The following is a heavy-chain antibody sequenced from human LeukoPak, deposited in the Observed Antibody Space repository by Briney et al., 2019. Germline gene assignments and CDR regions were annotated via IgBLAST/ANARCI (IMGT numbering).Heavy chain of an antibody. CDR1: GYTFTSYA. CDR2: INAGNGNT. Sequence: ASVKVSCKASGYTFTSYAMHWVRQAPGQRLEWMGWINAGNGNTKYSQKFQGRVTMTRDTSITTVYMELSSLTSEDTAVYYCAAITPPGTERGDFQHWGQGTLVTVSS. V-gene: IGHV1-3*01. D-gene: IGHD5-12*01. CDR3: AAITPPGTERGDFQH. J-gene: IGHJ1*01.